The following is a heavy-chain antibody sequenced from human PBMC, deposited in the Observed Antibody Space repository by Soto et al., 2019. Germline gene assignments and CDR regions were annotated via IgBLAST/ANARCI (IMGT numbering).Heavy chain of an antibody. V-gene: IGHV3-64*01. CDR2: ISSNGVGT. CDR1: GYTFTGYY. CDR3: ARRARPDFYYMDV. D-gene: IGHD6-6*01. J-gene: IGHJ6*03. Sequence: GASVKVSCKASGYTFTGYYMHWVRQAPGKGLEYVSGISSNGVGTYYAKSVQGRFTISRDNSKNTVYLQMGSLRPEDMAVYYCARRARPDFYYMDVWGKGTTVTVSS.